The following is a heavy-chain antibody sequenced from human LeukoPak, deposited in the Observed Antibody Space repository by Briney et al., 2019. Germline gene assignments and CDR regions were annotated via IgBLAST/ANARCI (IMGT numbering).Heavy chain of an antibody. CDR2: ISAYNGNT. CDR3: ARDLSRRFLTHMDV. CDR1: GYTFTSYG. J-gene: IGHJ6*03. Sequence: ASVKVSCKASGYTFTSYGISWVRQAPGQGLEWMGWISAYNGNTNYAQKLQGRVTMTTDTSTSTAYMELRSLRSDDTAVYYCARDLSRRFLTHMDVWAKGPRSPSP. V-gene: IGHV1-18*01. D-gene: IGHD3-3*01.